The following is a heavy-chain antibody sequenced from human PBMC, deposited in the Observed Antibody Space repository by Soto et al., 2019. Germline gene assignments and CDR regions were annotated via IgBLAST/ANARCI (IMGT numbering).Heavy chain of an antibody. CDR1: GGSISYEYYH. D-gene: IGHD3-10*01. V-gene: IGHV4-30-4*08. CDR2: VHYSGSI. Sequence: SETLSLTCTVSGGSISYEYYHWTWIRQSPGKGLEWIGYVHYSGSIMYNPSFKSRVTISVDTSKNQFSLRLSSVTAADTAVYYCARVKRGGHGHHVFWWFDPWGQGTLVTVSS. CDR3: ARVKRGGHGHHVFWWFDP. J-gene: IGHJ5*02.